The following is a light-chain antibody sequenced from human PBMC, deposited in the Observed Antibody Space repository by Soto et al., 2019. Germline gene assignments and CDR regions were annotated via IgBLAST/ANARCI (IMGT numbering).Light chain of an antibody. J-gene: IGLJ3*02. V-gene: IGLV2-8*01. CDR3: SSYAASNNFYFV. CDR2: EVT. Sequence: QPALTQPPSASGSAGQSVTISCTGTSSDVGGYNYVSWYQQYPGRAPKLMIYEVTKRPSGVPDRFSGSKSGNTASLTVSGLQAEDEADYYCSSYAASNNFYFVFGGGTQLTVL. CDR1: SSDVGGYNY.